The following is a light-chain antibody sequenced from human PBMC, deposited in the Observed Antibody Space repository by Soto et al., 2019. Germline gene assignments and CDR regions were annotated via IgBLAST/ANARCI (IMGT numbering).Light chain of an antibody. CDR2: DGS. V-gene: IGKV1-5*01. Sequence: IQMTQSPSTLSASVGARVTITCRASQSIITWLTWYQQRPGEAPKLLIYDGSTLESGVPSTFSGSGSGTEFTLTIISLQPDDFATYYCQQYDAYPYTFGQGTKLEIK. CDR1: QSIITW. J-gene: IGKJ2*01. CDR3: QQYDAYPYT.